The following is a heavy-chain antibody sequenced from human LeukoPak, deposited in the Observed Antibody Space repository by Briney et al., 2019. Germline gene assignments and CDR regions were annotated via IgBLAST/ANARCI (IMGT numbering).Heavy chain of an antibody. CDR3: ARRNDSSGYHKTFDS. D-gene: IGHD3-22*01. J-gene: IGHJ4*02. V-gene: IGHV4-39*01. CDR2: NYYGENS. Sequence: SETLSLTCTVSGDSISSGPDYWGWIGQPPGKGLEWIGSNYYGENSYDNPSLRSCATISINTSNNQFLLKNSSRTAADTALYYSARRNDSSGYHKTFDSSGPGTLVTASS. CDR1: GDSISSGPDY.